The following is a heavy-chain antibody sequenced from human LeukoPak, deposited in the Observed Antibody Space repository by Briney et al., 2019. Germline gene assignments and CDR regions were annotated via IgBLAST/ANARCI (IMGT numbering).Heavy chain of an antibody. CDR3: ARVSILIVPYYAFDI. D-gene: IGHD2/OR15-2a*01. CDR1: GFTFSRYW. V-gene: IGHV3-7*04. Sequence: GGSLRLSCAASGFTFSRYWMSWVRQAPGKGLEWVANIKQDESEKYYVDSVKGRFTISRDNAKNSLYLQMNSLRAEDTAVYYCARVSILIVPYYAFDIWGQGTMVTVSS. J-gene: IGHJ3*02. CDR2: IKQDESEK.